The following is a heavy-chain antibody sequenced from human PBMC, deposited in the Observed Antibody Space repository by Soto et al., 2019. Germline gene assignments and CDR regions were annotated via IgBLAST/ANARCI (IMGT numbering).Heavy chain of an antibody. CDR3: AKDYGDWTGLYYYGLDV. Sequence: QVQLVESGGGVVQPGRSLRLSCAASGFTFSSYGMHWVRQAPGKGLEWVAVIWYNGSDKKYADSVKGRFTISRDNSEKTLYLQMNSLRAEDTAVYYCAKDYGDWTGLYYYGLDVWGQVTTVTVSS. CDR1: GFTFSSYG. D-gene: IGHD4-17*01. J-gene: IGHJ6*02. CDR2: IWYNGSDK. V-gene: IGHV3-33*06.